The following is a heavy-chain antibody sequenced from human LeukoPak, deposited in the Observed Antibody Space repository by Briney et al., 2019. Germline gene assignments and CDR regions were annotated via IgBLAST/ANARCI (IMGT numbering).Heavy chain of an antibody. CDR2: ISYDGSNK. Sequence: GGSLRLSCAASGFTFSSYGMHWVRQAPGKGLEWVAIISYDGSNKYYADSVKGQFTVYRDNSKNTLYIQMNSLRAEGADVYYCARGPASYGHIFDYWGQGTLVPVSS. V-gene: IGHV3-30*03. D-gene: IGHD3-10*01. J-gene: IGHJ4*02. CDR3: ARGPASYGHIFDY. CDR1: GFTFSSYG.